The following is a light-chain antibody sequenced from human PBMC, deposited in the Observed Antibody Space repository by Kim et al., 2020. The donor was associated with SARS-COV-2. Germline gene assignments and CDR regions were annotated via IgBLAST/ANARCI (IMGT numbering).Light chain of an antibody. Sequence: VSPGHRATPSCRASQSVSSNLAWYQQKPGQAPRLLIYGASTRATGIPARFSGSGSGTEFTLTISSLQSEDFAVYYCQQYNNWPLTFGGGTKVEIK. V-gene: IGKV3-15*01. J-gene: IGKJ4*01. CDR3: QQYNNWPLT. CDR1: QSVSSN. CDR2: GAS.